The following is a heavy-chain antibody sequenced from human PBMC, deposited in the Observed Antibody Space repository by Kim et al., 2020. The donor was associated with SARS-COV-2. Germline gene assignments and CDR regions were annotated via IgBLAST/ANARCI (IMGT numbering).Heavy chain of an antibody. CDR1: GFTFSSYG. CDR3: ARDGGQLAHYAFDI. Sequence: GGSLRLSCAASGFTFSSYGMHWVRQAPGKGLEWVAVIWYDGSNKYYADSVKGRFTISRDNSKNTLYLQMNSLRAEDTAVYYCARDGGQLAHYAFDIWGQGTMVTVSS. D-gene: IGHD6-13*01. CDR2: IWYDGSNK. J-gene: IGHJ3*02. V-gene: IGHV3-33*01.